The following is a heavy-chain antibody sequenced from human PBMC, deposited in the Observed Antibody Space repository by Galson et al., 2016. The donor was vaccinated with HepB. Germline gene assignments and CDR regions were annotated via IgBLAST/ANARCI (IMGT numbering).Heavy chain of an antibody. V-gene: IGHV1-69*13. CDR3: ANGYCSGSYCYNSLYYYYGMDV. Sequence: SVKVSCKASGGSFSSYVISWVRQAPGQGLEWMGGIIPIFGTATYAQKFQARVTITADESTSTAYMELSSLGLEDTAVYYCANGYCSGSYCYNSLYYYYGMDVWGQGTTVTVSS. CDR2: IIPIFGTA. J-gene: IGHJ6*02. D-gene: IGHD2-15*01. CDR1: GGSFSSYV.